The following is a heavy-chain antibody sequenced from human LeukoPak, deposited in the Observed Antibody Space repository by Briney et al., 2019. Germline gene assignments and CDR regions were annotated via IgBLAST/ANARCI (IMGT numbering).Heavy chain of an antibody. J-gene: IGHJ4*02. CDR1: GGSISSYY. V-gene: IGHV4-59*01. CDR3: ARFDRDGYNLDY. CDR2: IYYTGST. Sequence: SETLSLTCTVSGGSISSYYWSWIRQPPGKGLEWIGYIYYTGSTNYNPSLKSRVTISVDTSKNQFSLNLSSVTAADTALYYCARFDRDGYNLDYWGQGTLVTVSS. D-gene: IGHD5-24*01.